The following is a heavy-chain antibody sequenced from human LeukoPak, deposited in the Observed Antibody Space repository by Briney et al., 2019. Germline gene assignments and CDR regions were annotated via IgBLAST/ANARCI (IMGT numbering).Heavy chain of an antibody. CDR1: GGSISSHY. D-gene: IGHD1-26*01. CDR3: ARYEWELRRGFDY. V-gene: IGHV4-59*11. Sequence: SETLSLTCTVSGGSISSHYWSWIRQPPGKGLEWIGYIYYSGSTNYNPSPKSRVTISVDTSKNQFSLKLSSVTAADTAVYYCARYEWELRRGFDYWGQGTLVTVSS. J-gene: IGHJ4*02. CDR2: IYYSGST.